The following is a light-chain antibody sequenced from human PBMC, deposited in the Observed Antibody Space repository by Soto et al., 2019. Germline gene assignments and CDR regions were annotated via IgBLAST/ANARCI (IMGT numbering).Light chain of an antibody. V-gene: IGKV1-12*01. J-gene: IGKJ4*01. CDR3: QQANTYTLT. CDR1: QRISSW. CDR2: ATS. Sequence: DIQMTQSPSSVSASVGDRVTITCRASQRISSWLAWYQQKPGKAPALLIFATSSLHSGVPSRFSGSGSGTNFTLTISSLQHEDFATYYCQQANTYTLTFGGGTKVEIK.